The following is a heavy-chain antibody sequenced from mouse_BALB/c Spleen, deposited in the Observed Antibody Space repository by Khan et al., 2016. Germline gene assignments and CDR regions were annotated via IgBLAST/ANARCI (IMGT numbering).Heavy chain of an antibody. CDR2: DNPNNGGT. D-gene: IGHD2-1*01. J-gene: IGHJ2*01. CDR3: ASVGGHYVG. Sequence: VRLQQSGPDLVKPGASVNISCKASGYSFTGYYMHWVKESHGKSLEWIGRDNPNNGGTSYNQKFKGKAILTVDKSSSIAYMELRSLTSEDSAVYSCASVGGHYVGWGQGTTLTVSS. V-gene: IGHV1-22*01. CDR1: GYSFTGYY.